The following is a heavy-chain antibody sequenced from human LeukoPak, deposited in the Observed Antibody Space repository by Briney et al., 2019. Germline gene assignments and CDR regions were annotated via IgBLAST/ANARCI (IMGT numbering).Heavy chain of an antibody. J-gene: IGHJ4*02. V-gene: IGHV5-51*01. CDR3: ARPSNSGYDF. CDR1: GYSFSNYW. D-gene: IGHD5-12*01. Sequence: GESLKISCKASGYSFSNYWIGWVRQMPGKGLEWMGIIYPSDSDTRYSPSFQGQVTISADMSISTAYLQWSSLKASDTAIYYCARPSNSGYDFWGQGALVTVSS. CDR2: IYPSDSDT.